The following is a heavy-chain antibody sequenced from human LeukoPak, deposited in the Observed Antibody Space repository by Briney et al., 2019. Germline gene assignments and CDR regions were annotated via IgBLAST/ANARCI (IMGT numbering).Heavy chain of an antibody. CDR3: ARLPAGGDVYYYYMDV. V-gene: IGHV3-9*01. CDR2: ISWNSGSI. J-gene: IGHJ6*03. Sequence: QPGGSLRLSCAASGFTFEDYAMHWVRQAPGKGLEWVSGISWNSGSIGYADSVKGRFTISRDNAKNSLYLQMNSLRAEDTAVYYCARLPAGGDVYYYYMDVWGKGTTVTISS. CDR1: GFTFEDYA. D-gene: IGHD2-21*01.